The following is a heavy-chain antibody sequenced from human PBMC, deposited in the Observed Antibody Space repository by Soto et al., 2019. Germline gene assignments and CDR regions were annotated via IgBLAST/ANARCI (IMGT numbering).Heavy chain of an antibody. V-gene: IGHV4-34*01. CDR3: ARGPRITMVRTAPYYFDY. CDR2: INHSGST. D-gene: IGHD3-10*01. CDR1: GGSFSGYY. J-gene: IGHJ4*02. Sequence: QVQLQQGGAGLLKPSETLSLTCAVYGGSFSGYYWSWIRQPPGKGLEWIGEINHSGSTNYNPSLKSRVTISVDTSKNQFSLKLSSVTAADTAVYYCARGPRITMVRTAPYYFDYWGQGTLVTVSS.